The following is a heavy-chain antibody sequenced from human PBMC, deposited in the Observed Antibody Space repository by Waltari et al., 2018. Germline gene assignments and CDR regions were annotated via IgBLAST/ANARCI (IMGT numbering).Heavy chain of an antibody. D-gene: IGHD1-26*01. CDR3: ARPVVVGATAPIDY. Sequence: QVQLVQSGAEVKKPGASVKVSCKASGYTFTSYFIYWVRQAPGQGLEWMGIINPGDESTRYAQNVQGRVTMTRDTSTSTVYLGLSSLTSDDSAVYYCARPVVVGATAPIDYWGQGTLVTVSS. J-gene: IGHJ4*01. CDR2: INPGDEST. V-gene: IGHV1-46*01. CDR1: GYTFTSYF.